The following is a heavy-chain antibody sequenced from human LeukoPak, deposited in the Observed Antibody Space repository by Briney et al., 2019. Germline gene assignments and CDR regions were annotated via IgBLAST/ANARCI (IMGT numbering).Heavy chain of an antibody. J-gene: IGHJ5*02. CDR1: GFTFSSYS. V-gene: IGHV3-21*01. CDR2: ISSSSSYI. CDR3: ARDLFSGSYFNWFDP. D-gene: IGHD3-10*01. Sequence: GGSLRLSCVASGFTFSSYSMNWVRQAPGKGLEWVSSISSSSSYIYYADSVKGRFTISRDNAKNSLYLQMNSLRAEDTAVYYCARDLFSGSYFNWFDPWGQGTLVTVSS.